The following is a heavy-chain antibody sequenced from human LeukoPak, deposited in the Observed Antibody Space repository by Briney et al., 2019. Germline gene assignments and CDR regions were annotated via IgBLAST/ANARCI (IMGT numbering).Heavy chain of an antibody. Sequence: ASVKLSCKASGYTFTSYYLHWVRQAPGQGLEWMGIINPSGSSSSYAQKFQGRVTMTTDTSTSTVYMELRSLRSEDTALYYCARSMIVEGRYYFDYWGQGTLVTVSS. CDR2: INPSGSSS. D-gene: IGHD3-22*01. J-gene: IGHJ4*02. CDR1: GYTFTSYY. CDR3: ARSMIVEGRYYFDY. V-gene: IGHV1-46*01.